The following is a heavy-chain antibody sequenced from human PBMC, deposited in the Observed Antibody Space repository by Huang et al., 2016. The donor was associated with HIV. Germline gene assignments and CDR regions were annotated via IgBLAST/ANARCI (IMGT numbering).Heavy chain of an antibody. CDR3: ARAKDTWDAYDI. CDR2: ISNDGSNN. J-gene: IGHJ3*02. D-gene: IGHD5-18*01. V-gene: IGHV3-30-3*01. CDR1: GFPFNSHA. Sequence: QVQLVESGGGVVQPGRSLRLSCAASGFPFNSHAMHWVRQAPGKGLDWVAVISNDGSNNYYADSVKGRFTISRDSSKSTLVLHMTSLRTEDTAVYYCARAKDTWDAYDIWGQGTMVMVSS.